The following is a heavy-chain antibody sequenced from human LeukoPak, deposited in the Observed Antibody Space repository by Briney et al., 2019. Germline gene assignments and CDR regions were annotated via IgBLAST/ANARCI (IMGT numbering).Heavy chain of an antibody. CDR3: APSANDLYYFDY. Sequence: ASVKVSCKTSGYTFTGYYMHWVRQAPGQGLEWMGWINPNSGGTNYAQKSQGRVTMTRDTSITTAYMELSSLRSDDTAVYYCAPSANDLYYFDYWGQGTLVTVSS. J-gene: IGHJ4*02. V-gene: IGHV1-2*02. CDR1: GYTFTGYY. CDR2: INPNSGGT. D-gene: IGHD2/OR15-2a*01.